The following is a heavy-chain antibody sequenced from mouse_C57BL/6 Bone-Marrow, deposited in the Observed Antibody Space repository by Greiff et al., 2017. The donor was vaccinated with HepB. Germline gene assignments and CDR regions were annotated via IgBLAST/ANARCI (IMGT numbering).Heavy chain of an antibody. CDR1: GYTFTSYG. V-gene: IGHV1-81*01. CDR2: IYPRSGNT. J-gene: IGHJ3*01. D-gene: IGHD2-2*01. Sequence: QVQLQQSGAELARPGASVKLSCKASGYTFTSYGISWVKQRTGQGLEWIGVIYPRSGNTYYNEKFKGKATLTADKSSSTAYMELRSVTSEDAAVYFCARYDYGYDEGFAYWGQGTLVTVSA. CDR3: ARYDYGYDEGFAY.